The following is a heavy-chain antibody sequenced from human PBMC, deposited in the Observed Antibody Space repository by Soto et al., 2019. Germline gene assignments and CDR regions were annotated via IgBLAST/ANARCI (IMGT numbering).Heavy chain of an antibody. CDR1: GFTFSDAW. D-gene: IGHD2-21*02. CDR3: AKELQAGVVVTAIPSYFDY. CDR2: ISGSGGST. V-gene: IGHV3-23*04. Sequence: EVQLVESGGGLVKPGGSLRLSCAASGFTFSDAWMSWVRQAPGKGLEWVSAISGSGGSTYYADSVKGRFTISRDNSKNTLYLQMNSLRAEDTAVYYCAKELQAGVVVTAIPSYFDYWGQGTLVTVSS. J-gene: IGHJ4*02.